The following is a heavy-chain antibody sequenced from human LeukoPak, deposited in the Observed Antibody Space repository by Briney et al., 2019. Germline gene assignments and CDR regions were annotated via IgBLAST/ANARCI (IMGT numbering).Heavy chain of an antibody. J-gene: IGHJ3*02. Sequence: GGSLRLSCAASGFTFRSYGMHWVRKAPGKGLEWGAVISYDGSNKYYADSVKGRFTISRDNSKNTLYLQMNSLRAEDTAVYYCAKEVRRQWLDAFDIWGQGTMVTVSS. CDR2: ISYDGSNK. V-gene: IGHV3-30*18. CDR3: AKEVRRQWLDAFDI. D-gene: IGHD6-19*01. CDR1: GFTFRSYG.